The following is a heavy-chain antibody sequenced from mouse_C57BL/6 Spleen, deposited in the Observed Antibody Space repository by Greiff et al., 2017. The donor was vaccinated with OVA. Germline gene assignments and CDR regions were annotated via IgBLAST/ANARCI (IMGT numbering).Heavy chain of an antibody. CDR3: ARIYYYGSSYFAY. CDR1: GYSITSGYY. V-gene: IGHV3-6*01. CDR2: ISYDGSN. J-gene: IGHJ3*01. Sequence: EVKLMESGPGLVKPSQSLSLTCSVTGYSITSGYYWNWIRQFPGNKLEWMGYISYDGSNNYNPSLKNRIAITRDTSKNQFFLKLNSVTTEDTATYYYARIYYYGSSYFAYWGQGTLVTVSA. D-gene: IGHD1-1*01.